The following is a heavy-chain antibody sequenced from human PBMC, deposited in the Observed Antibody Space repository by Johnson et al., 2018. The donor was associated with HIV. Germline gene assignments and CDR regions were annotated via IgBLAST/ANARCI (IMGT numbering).Heavy chain of an antibody. Sequence: QVHLVESGGGVVQPGRSLRLSCAASGFTFSRYAMHWVRQAPGKVLEWVTVISYDGSNKYYADSVKGRFTISRDNSKNTLYLQMNSLRAEDTAVYYCVKEGITMEVDIWGQGTTVTVSS. CDR3: VKEGITMEVDI. CDR2: ISYDGSNK. D-gene: IGHD3-10*01. V-gene: IGHV3-30-3*01. J-gene: IGHJ3*02. CDR1: GFTFSRYA.